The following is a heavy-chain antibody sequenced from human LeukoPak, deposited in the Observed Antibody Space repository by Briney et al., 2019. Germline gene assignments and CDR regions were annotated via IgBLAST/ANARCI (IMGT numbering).Heavy chain of an antibody. CDR1: GGSISSGTYY. CDR3: ARQRPWGLSRYFDY. V-gene: IGHV4-61*02. J-gene: IGHJ4*02. Sequence: SETLSLTCTVSGGSISSGTYYWNWIRQPAGKGLEWIGRIYISGSANYNPSLKSRVTISVDTSKNQFSLKLTSVTAADTAVYFCARQRPWGLSRYFDYWGQGTLVTVSS. D-gene: IGHD7-27*01. CDR2: IYISGSA.